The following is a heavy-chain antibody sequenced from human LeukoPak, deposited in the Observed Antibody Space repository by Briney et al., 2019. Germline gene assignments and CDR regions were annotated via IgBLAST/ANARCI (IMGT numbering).Heavy chain of an antibody. J-gene: IGHJ4*02. CDR1: GFTFSDYT. CDR3: AKVGPLSSTTGLGTDY. Sequence: GGSLRLSCAASGFTFSDYTMNWVRQAPGKGLEWVSYIDLSGNTLYYVDSVKGRFTISRDNAKNSLYLQMNSLRAEDTAVYYCAKVGPLSSTTGLGTDYWGQGTLATVSS. CDR2: IDLSGNTL. V-gene: IGHV3-48*04. D-gene: IGHD2/OR15-2a*01.